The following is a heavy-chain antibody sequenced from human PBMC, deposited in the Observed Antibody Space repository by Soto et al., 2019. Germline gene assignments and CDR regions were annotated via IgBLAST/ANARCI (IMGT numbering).Heavy chain of an antibody. CDR2: IYYSRSD. CDR1: GDSINSADYY. Sequence: SETLSLTCTVSGDSINSADYYWSWLRQPPGKGLEWIGYIYYSRSDYYNPSLGRRATITIDTSRNQFSLNQMSVTAADTAVYYCARVVQFYDSSGYSFYYFDYWGQGALVTVSS. CDR3: ARVVQFYDSSGYSFYYFDY. J-gene: IGHJ4*02. V-gene: IGHV4-30-4*01. D-gene: IGHD3-22*01.